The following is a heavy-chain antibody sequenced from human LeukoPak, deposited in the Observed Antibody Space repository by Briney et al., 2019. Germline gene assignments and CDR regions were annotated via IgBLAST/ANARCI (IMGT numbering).Heavy chain of an antibody. CDR2: INPNSGGT. CDR1: GYTFTRYY. V-gene: IGHV1-2*02. CDR3: ARPYSSGWTTGY. J-gene: IGHJ4*02. Sequence: ASVKVSCKASGYTFTRYYMHWVRQAPGQGLEWMGWINPNSGGTNFAQRFQGRVTMTRDTSISTAYMELSRLRSDDTAVYYCARPYSSGWTTGYWGQGTLVTVSS. D-gene: IGHD6-19*01.